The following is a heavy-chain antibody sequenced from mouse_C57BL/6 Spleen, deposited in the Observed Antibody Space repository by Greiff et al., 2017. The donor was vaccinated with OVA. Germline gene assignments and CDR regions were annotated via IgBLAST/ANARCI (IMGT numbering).Heavy chain of an antibody. D-gene: IGHD2-4*01. CDR2: INPNYGTT. CDR3: ALYDYDEYYYAMDD. V-gene: IGHV1-39*01. Sequence: EVQLQQSGPELVKPGASVKISCKASGYSFTDYNMNWVKQSNGKSLEWIGVINPNYGTTSYNQKFKGKATLTVDQSSSTAYLQLNSLTSEDSADYYCALYDYDEYYYAMDDWGQGTSVTVSS. J-gene: IGHJ4*01. CDR1: GYSFTDYN.